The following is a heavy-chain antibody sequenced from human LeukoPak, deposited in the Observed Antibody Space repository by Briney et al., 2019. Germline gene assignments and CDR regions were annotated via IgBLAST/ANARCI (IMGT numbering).Heavy chain of an antibody. V-gene: IGHV1-69*04. CDR2: IIPILGIA. CDR3: ARDQSGGAAAELDY. D-gene: IGHD6-13*01. CDR1: GGTFSSCT. J-gene: IGHJ4*02. Sequence: SVKVSCKASGGTFSSCTISWVRQAPGQGLEWMGRIIPILGIANYAQKFQGRVTITADKSTSTAYMELSSLRSEDTAVYYCARDQSGGAAAELDYWGQGTLVTVSS.